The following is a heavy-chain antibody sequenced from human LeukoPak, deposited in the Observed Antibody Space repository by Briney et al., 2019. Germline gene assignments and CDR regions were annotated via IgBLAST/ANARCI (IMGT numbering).Heavy chain of an antibody. J-gene: IGHJ3*02. CDR3: AKEPRYGSGSYRAFDI. CDR1: GFSFSSYG. V-gene: IGHV3-23*01. Sequence: GGSLRLSRAASGFSFSSYGMSWVRQAPGKGLEWVSAISASGTSTYYADSVKGRFTISRDNSKNTLYLQMNSLRVEDTAVYYCAKEPRYGSGSYRAFDIWGQGTMVTVSS. D-gene: IGHD3-10*01. CDR2: ISASGTST.